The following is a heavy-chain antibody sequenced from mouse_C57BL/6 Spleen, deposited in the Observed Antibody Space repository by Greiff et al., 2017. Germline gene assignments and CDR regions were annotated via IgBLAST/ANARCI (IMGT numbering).Heavy chain of an antibody. V-gene: IGHV1-55*01. Sequence: QVQLQQPGAELVKPGASVKMSCKASGYTFTSYWITWVKQRPGQGLEWIGDIYPGSGSTNYNEKFKSKATLTVDNSSSTAYMQLSSLTSEDSAVYDCARMGDYDNDGGDYWGQGTTLTVSS. CDR2: IYPGSGST. D-gene: IGHD2-4*01. J-gene: IGHJ2*01. CDR1: GYTFTSYW. CDR3: ARMGDYDNDGGDY.